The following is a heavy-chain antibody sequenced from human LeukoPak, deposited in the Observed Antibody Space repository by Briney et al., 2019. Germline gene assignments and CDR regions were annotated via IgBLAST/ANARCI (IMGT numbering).Heavy chain of an antibody. Sequence: GGSLRLSCAASGFTFSDYYMSWIRQAPGKELEWVSYISSSGRTVYYADSVKSRFTISRDNAKNSLYLQMNSLRAEDTAVYYCARETGLRSWFDPWGQGTLVTVSS. CDR2: ISSSGRTV. CDR1: GFTFSDYY. V-gene: IGHV3-11*01. CDR3: ARETGLRSWFDP. J-gene: IGHJ5*02. D-gene: IGHD3-10*01.